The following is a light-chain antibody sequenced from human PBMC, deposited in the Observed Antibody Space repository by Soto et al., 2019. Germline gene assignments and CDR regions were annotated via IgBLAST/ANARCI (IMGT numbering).Light chain of an antibody. Sequence: DIQMTQSPSSLSASVGARVTITCRASQSISSYLNWYQQKPGKAPKLLIYAASTLQSGVPSRFSGSGSGTDFTLTISSLQPADFATYYCQQSYSTPWTFGQGTKVEIK. CDR3: QQSYSTPWT. V-gene: IGKV1-39*01. J-gene: IGKJ1*01. CDR1: QSISSY. CDR2: AAS.